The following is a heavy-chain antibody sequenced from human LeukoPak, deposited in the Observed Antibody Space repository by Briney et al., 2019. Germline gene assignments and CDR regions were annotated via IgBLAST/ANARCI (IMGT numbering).Heavy chain of an antibody. D-gene: IGHD2-15*01. V-gene: IGHV3-30*02. CDR2: IRYDGSNK. CDR3: AKDHAVVVVAATLDGDY. CDR1: GFTFSSYS. J-gene: IGHJ4*02. Sequence: PGGSLRLSCAASGFTFSSYSMNWVRQAPGKGLEWVAFIRYDGSNKYYADSVKGRFTISRDNSKNTLYLQMNSLRAEDTAVYYCAKDHAVVVVAATLDGDYWGQGTLVTVSS.